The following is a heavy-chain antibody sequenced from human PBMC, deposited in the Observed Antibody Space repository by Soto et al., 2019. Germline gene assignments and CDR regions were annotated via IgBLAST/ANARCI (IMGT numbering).Heavy chain of an antibody. V-gene: IGHV5-51*01. Sequence: PGESLKISCKGSGYSFTSYWIGWVRQMPGKGLEWMGIIYPGDSDTRYSPSFQGQVTISADKSISTAYLQWSSLKASDTAMYYCARRVDGYCSSTSCYWGQESYNWFDPWGQGTLVTVSS. CDR2: IYPGDSDT. J-gene: IGHJ5*02. D-gene: IGHD2-2*03. CDR3: ARRVDGYCSSTSCYWGQESYNWFDP. CDR1: GYSFTSYW.